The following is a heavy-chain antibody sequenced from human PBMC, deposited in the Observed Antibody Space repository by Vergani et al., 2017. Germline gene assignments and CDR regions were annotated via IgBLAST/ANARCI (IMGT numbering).Heavy chain of an antibody. V-gene: IGHV4-34*01. CDR2: INHSGST. CDR1: GGSFSGYY. J-gene: IGHJ6*03. D-gene: IGHD4-11*01. Sequence: QVQLQQWGSGLLKPSETLSLTCAVYGGSFSGYYWSWIRQPPGKGLEWIGEINHSGSTNYNPSLKSRVTISVDTSKNQFSLKLSSVTAADTAVYYCARDYSNYGFKDYYMDVWGKGTTVTVSS. CDR3: ARDYSNYGFKDYYMDV.